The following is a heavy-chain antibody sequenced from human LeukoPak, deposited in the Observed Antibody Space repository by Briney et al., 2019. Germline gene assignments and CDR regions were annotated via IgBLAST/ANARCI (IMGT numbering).Heavy chain of an antibody. Sequence: SVKVSCKASGGTFSSYAISWVRQAPGQGLEWMGRIIPILGIANYAQKFQGRVTITADKSTSTAYMELSSLRSEDTAVYYCARDEGLGYYFDYWGQGTLVTVSS. V-gene: IGHV1-69*04. CDR3: ARDEGLGYYFDY. J-gene: IGHJ4*02. CDR1: GGTFSSYA. D-gene: IGHD7-27*01. CDR2: IIPILGIA.